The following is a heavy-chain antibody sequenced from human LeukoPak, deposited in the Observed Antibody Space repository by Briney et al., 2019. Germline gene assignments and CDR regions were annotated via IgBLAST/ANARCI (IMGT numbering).Heavy chain of an antibody. J-gene: IGHJ3*02. CDR2: ISAYNDNT. D-gene: IGHD3-3*01. CDR1: GYTFTSYG. Sequence: ASVKVSCKASGYTFTSYGISWVRQAPGQGLEWVGWISAYNDNTNYAQKLQGRVTMTTDTSTSTAYIELRSLRSDDTAVYYWASPDPTRLRFLDDWAFDIWGQGTMVTVSS. V-gene: IGHV1-18*01. CDR3: ASPDPTRLRFLDDWAFDI.